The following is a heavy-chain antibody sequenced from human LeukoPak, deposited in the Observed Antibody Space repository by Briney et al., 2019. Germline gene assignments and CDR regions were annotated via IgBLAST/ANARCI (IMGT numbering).Heavy chain of an antibody. Sequence: GGSLRLSCAASGFTFSSNYMSWVRQAPGKGLEWVCRIKSKTDGGTTDYAAPVKGRFTISRDDSQKTLYLEMKSLKTEDTAVYYCTPQTPVTTDYWGQGSMVTVCS. J-gene: IGHJ4*02. CDR2: IKSKTDGGTT. D-gene: IGHD4-17*01. CDR1: GFTFSSNY. CDR3: TPQTPVTTDY. V-gene: IGHV3-15*01.